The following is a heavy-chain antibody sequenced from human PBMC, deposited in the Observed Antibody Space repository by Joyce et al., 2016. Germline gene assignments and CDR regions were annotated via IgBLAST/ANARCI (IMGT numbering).Heavy chain of an antibody. CDR3: ARDQVRGSIDSAFEY. V-gene: IGHV1-69*01. J-gene: IGHJ4*02. Sequence: QVHLVQSGAEVTRPGSSVKLSCKTSGGNFRSYALNWVRQAPGQGLEWKGGIIPPFGAPSYAQKFQGRITLTADDSTTTVYMQLGSLTSADTAVYYCARDQVRGSIDSAFEYWGQGALVTVSS. CDR2: IIPPFGAP. D-gene: IGHD3-10*01. CDR1: GGNFRSYA.